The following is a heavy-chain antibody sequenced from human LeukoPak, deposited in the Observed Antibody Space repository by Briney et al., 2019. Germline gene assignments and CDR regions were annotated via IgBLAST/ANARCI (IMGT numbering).Heavy chain of an antibody. D-gene: IGHD3-3*01. Sequence: GGSLRLSCTASGFTFGDYAMSWVRQAPGKGLEWVGFIRSKAYGGTTEYAASVKGRFTISRDNSKNTLYLQMNSLRAEDTAVYYCAKGSKEVLFTRDHYMDVWGKGTTVTISS. CDR3: AKGSKEVLFTRDHYMDV. CDR1: GFTFGDYA. V-gene: IGHV3-49*04. CDR2: IRSKAYGGTT. J-gene: IGHJ6*03.